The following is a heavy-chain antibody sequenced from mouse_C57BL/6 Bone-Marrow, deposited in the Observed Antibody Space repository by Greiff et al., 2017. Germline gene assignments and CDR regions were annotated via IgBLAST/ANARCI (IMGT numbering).Heavy chain of an antibody. CDR1: GYTFTTYP. CDR3: ARRSNYLYWYFDV. CDR2: FHPYNDDT. D-gene: IGHD2-5*01. Sequence: VQLQQSGAELVKPGASVKMSCKASGYTFTTYPIEWMKQNHGKSLEWIGNFHPYNDDTKYNEKFKGKATLTVEKSSSTVYLELSRLTSDDSAVYDCARRSNYLYWYFDVWGTGTTVTVSS. J-gene: IGHJ1*03. V-gene: IGHV1-47*01.